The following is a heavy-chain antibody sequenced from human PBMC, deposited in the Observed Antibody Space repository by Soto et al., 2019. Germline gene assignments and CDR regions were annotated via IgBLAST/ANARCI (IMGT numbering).Heavy chain of an antibody. J-gene: IGHJ1*01. CDR3: ATGGERDYYDHSGWR. CDR1: GGTFSNYA. D-gene: IGHD3-22*01. CDR2: IIPIFGTV. V-gene: IGHV1-69*12. Sequence: QVQLVQSGAEVKKPGSSVKVSCKASGGTFSNYALDWVRQAPGQGLEWMGGIIPIFGTVRHAKKFQGRVTITADESTSPASMELSSLRYGDTAMYYCATGGERDYYDHSGWRWGQGTLVTVSS.